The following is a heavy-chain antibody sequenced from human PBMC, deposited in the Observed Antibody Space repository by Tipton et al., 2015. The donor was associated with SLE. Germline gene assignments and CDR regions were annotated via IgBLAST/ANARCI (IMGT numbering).Heavy chain of an antibody. CDR3: ASHSGGWHGGFDY. CDR1: GESFNGYF. CDR2: IIHSGVT. J-gene: IGHJ4*02. D-gene: IGHD6-19*01. Sequence: GLVKPSQTLSLTCAVYGESFNGYFWTWIRQPPGKGLEWIAEIIHSGVTNYNPSLRSRVTISVDMSKNQFSLKLTSVTAADTAVYYCASHSGGWHGGFDYWGQGSLVTVSS. V-gene: IGHV4-34*12.